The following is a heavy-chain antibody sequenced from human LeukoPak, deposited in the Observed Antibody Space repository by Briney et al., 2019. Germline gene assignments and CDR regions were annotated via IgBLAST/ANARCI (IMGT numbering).Heavy chain of an antibody. CDR1: GYSISSNYY. Sequence: PSETLSLTCTVSGYSISSNYYWGWIRQPPGKGLEWIGSIYHRGTTYYNPSLKSRVTISVDTSKNQFSLKVTSVTATETAVYYCARDRGSSSSLDYWGQGTLVTVSS. CDR3: ARDRGSSSSLDY. D-gene: IGHD6-6*01. J-gene: IGHJ4*02. V-gene: IGHV4-38-2*02. CDR2: IYHRGTT.